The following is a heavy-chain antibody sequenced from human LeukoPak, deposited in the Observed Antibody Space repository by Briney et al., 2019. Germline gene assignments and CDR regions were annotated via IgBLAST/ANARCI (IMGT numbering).Heavy chain of an antibody. V-gene: IGHV4-31*01. Sequence: PSETLSLTCTVSGGSINIGGFYWSWIRQLPGTDLEWIGYVSFSGNTYYSPSLKSQVTIAIDSSKNQFSLRLSSVTAADTAVYYCARDRGSSRAYFDYWGQGSLVTVSS. CDR3: ARDRGSSRAYFDY. D-gene: IGHD6-6*01. CDR2: VSFSGNT. J-gene: IGHJ4*02. CDR1: GGSINIGGFY.